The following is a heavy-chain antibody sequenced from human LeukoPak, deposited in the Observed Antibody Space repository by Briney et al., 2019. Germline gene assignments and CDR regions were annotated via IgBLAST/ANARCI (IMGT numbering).Heavy chain of an antibody. CDR3: ARMRGSYSFDY. D-gene: IGHD1-26*01. J-gene: IGHJ4*02. V-gene: IGHV3-7*01. CDR1: GFTFSTYA. Sequence: PGRSLRLSCAASGFTFSTYAMHWVRQSPGKGLEWMANIKQDGSEKYYVDSVKGRFTISRDNAKNSLYLQMNSLRAEDTAVYHCARMRGSYSFDYWGQGTLVTVSS. CDR2: IKQDGSEK.